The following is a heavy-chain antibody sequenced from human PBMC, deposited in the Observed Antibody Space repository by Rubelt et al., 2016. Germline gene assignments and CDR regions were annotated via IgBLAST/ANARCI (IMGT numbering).Heavy chain of an antibody. CDR1: GFTFSSYS. Sequence: EVQLVESGGGLVQPGGSLRLSCAASGFTFSSYSMNWVRQAPGQGLAWVSYISSSSSTIYYADSVKGRFTISRDNAKNSLYLQMNSLRDEDTAVYYCATQGYCSSTSCYGAYWGQGTLVTVSS. D-gene: IGHD2-2*01. J-gene: IGHJ4*02. V-gene: IGHV3-48*02. CDR3: ATQGYCSSTSCYGAY. CDR2: ISSSSSTI.